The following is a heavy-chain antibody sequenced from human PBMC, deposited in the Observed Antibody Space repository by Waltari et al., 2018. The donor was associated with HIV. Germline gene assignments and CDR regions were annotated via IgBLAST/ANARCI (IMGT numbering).Heavy chain of an antibody. V-gene: IGHV3-66*01. CDR3: VREFNPRTTTSYYFDY. Sequence: RVAESGGGSVQPGGSLRLSCAASGFTVRTNYLGWVRQAPGKGLESVSLITYTGTTYYADSVKGRFTISRDTSSNTVHLQMISLGAEDTAVYFCVREFNPRTTTSYYFDYWGQGTLVTVSS. CDR2: ITYTGTT. J-gene: IGHJ4*02. CDR1: GFTVRTNY. D-gene: IGHD4-17*01.